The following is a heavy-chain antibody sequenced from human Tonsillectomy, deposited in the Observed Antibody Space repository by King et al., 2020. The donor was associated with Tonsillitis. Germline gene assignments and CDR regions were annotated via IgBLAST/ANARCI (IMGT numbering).Heavy chain of an antibody. Sequence: VQLVESGGGLVQPGGSLRLSCAASGFTFSSYAMSWVRQAPGKGLEWVSGISGSGDSTYYADSVKGRFTISRDNSKTTLYLQMNSLRAEDTAVYYCAKVFTYYDFWSGYFDYWGQGTLVTVSS. CDR3: AKVFTYYDFWSGYFDY. CDR1: GFTFSSYA. J-gene: IGHJ4*02. CDR2: ISGSGDST. V-gene: IGHV3-23*04. D-gene: IGHD3-3*01.